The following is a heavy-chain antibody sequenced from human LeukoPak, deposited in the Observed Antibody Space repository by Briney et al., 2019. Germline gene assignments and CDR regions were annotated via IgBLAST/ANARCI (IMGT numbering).Heavy chain of an antibody. Sequence: LSGGSLRLSCAASGFTFSSYGMHWVRQAPGKGLEWVAVISYDGSNKYYADSVKGRFTISRDNSKNTLYLQMNSLGAEDTAVYYCAKSLRYFDWLLSDAFDIWGQGTMVTVS. CDR1: GFTFSSYG. V-gene: IGHV3-30*18. CDR3: AKSLRYFDWLLSDAFDI. D-gene: IGHD3-9*01. CDR2: ISYDGSNK. J-gene: IGHJ3*02.